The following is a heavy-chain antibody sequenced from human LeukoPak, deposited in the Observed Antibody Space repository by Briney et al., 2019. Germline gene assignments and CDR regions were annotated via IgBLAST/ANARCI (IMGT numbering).Heavy chain of an antibody. CDR2: IKSKTDGGTT. D-gene: IGHD3-10*01. Sequence: GGSLRLSCAASGFTFSNAWMSWVRQAPGKGLEWAGRIKSKTDGGTTDYAAPVKGRFTISRDDSKNTLYLQMNSLKTEDTAVYYCTTSRYGSGSYYVYFDYWGQGTLVTVSS. V-gene: IGHV3-15*01. CDR1: GFTFSNAW. J-gene: IGHJ4*02. CDR3: TTSRYGSGSYYVYFDY.